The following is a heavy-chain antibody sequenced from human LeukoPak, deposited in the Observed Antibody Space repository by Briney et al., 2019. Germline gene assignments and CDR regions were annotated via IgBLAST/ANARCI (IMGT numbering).Heavy chain of an antibody. CDR3: AREGRGYCSGGSCH. CDR2: INPNSGGT. CDR1: GYTFTGYY. Sequence: ASVKVSCKASGYTFTGYYMHWVRQAPGQGLEWMGRINPNSGGTNYAQKFQGGVTMTRDTSISTAYMELSRLRSDDTAVYYCAREGRGYCSGGSCHWGQGTLVTVSS. V-gene: IGHV1-2*06. D-gene: IGHD2-15*01. J-gene: IGHJ4*02.